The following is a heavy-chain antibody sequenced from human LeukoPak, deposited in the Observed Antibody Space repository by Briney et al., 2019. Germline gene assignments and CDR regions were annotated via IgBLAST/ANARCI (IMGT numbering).Heavy chain of an antibody. D-gene: IGHD1-26*01. CDR1: GGSFSGYY. J-gene: IGHJ4*02. CDR2: INHSGGT. V-gene: IGHV4-34*01. CDR3: ARGLGVGATRGLSGNFDY. Sequence: SETLSLTCAVYGGSFSGYYWSWIRQPPGKGLEWIGEINHSGGTNYNPSLKSRVTISVDTSKNQFSLKLSSVTAADTAVYYCARGLGVGATRGLSGNFDYWGQGTLVTVSS.